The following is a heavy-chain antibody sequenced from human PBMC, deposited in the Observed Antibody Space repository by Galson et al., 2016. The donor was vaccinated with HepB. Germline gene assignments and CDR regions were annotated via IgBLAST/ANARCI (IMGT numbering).Heavy chain of an antibody. Sequence: SETLSLTCTVSGVSVSTYYWSWIRQPPGKGLEWIGYIYYTGSTNYNPSLKSRVTISVDKSKNQFSLNLNSVAAADTAVYYCARRVPHCSSTSCLLDFWGQGTLVTVSS. CDR1: GVSVSTYY. D-gene: IGHD2-2*01. CDR2: IYYTGST. J-gene: IGHJ4*02. CDR3: ARRVPHCSSTSCLLDF. V-gene: IGHV4-59*02.